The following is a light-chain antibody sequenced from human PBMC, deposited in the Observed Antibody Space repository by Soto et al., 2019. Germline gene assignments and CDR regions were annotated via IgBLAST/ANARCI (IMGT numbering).Light chain of an antibody. Sequence: EIVLTXXPGTLSLSPGERATLSCRASQSVSSSYLAWYQQKPGQAPRLLIYGASSRATGIPDRFSGSGSGTDFTLTISRLEPEDFAVYYCQQYGSSPGTFGQGTKVEIK. CDR3: QQYGSSPGT. V-gene: IGKV3-20*01. CDR1: QSVSSSY. CDR2: GAS. J-gene: IGKJ1*01.